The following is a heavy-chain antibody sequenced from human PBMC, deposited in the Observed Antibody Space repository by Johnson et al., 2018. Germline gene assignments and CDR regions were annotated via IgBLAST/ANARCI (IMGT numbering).Heavy chain of an antibody. Sequence: EVQLVETGGGLVQPGGSLKLSCAGSGFAFSDSAVHWVRQASGKGLEWVGRLRSQSNNYATAHAAPVRDRYIVSRDDSKNTVYLQMNSLRVEDTAIYCCAYDSSQMTESFDVWGQGTTVTVSS. CDR1: GFAFSDSA. J-gene: IGHJ3*01. CDR3: AYDSSQMTESFDV. V-gene: IGHV3-73*01. CDR2: LRSQSNNYAT. D-gene: IGHD3-22*01.